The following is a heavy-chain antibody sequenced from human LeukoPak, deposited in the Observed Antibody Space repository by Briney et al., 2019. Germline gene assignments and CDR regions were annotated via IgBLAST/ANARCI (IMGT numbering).Heavy chain of an antibody. V-gene: IGHV3-30-3*01. CDR1: GFTFSSYA. CDR3: ARDLGYGGCY. J-gene: IGHJ4*02. CDR2: ISYDGSNK. D-gene: IGHD5-12*01. Sequence: GGSLRLSCAASGFTFSSYAMHWVRQAPGKGLEWVAVISYDGSNKYYAASVKGRFTISRDNSKNTLYLQMNSLRAEDTAVYYCARDLGYGGCYWGQGTLVTVSS.